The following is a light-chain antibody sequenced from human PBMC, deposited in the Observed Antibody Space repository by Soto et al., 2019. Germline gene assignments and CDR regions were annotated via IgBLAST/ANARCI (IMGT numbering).Light chain of an antibody. J-gene: IGKJ1*01. CDR3: QQSYSTPWT. V-gene: IGKV1-39*01. CDR1: QSITTY. Sequence: QMTQSPSSLSASVGDRVTITCRASQSITTYLNWYQQRPGKAPEVLIYAASRLQGGGPSRFSGSGSRTDFTLTINSLQPEDYAAYYFQQSYSTPWTFGQGTKVQIK. CDR2: AAS.